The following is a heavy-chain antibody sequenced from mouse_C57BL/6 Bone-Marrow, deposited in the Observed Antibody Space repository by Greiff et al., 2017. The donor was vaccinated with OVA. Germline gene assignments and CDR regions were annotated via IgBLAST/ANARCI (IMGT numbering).Heavy chain of an antibody. CDR3: TFYGYDNAY. V-gene: IGHV14-4*01. D-gene: IGHD2-2*01. J-gene: IGHJ3*01. CDR1: GFNIKDDY. CDR2: IDPENGDT. Sequence: EVQLQQSGAELVRPGASVKLSCTASGFNIKDDYMHWVKQRPEQGLEWIGWIDPENGDTEYASKFQGKATITADTSSNTAYLQLSSLTSEDTAVYYCTFYGYDNAYWGKGTLVTVSA.